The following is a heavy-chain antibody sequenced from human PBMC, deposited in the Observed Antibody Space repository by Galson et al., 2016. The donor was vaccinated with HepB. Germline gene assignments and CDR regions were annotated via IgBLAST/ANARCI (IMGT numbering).Heavy chain of an antibody. CDR1: GFIFYNFA. J-gene: IGHJ4*02. D-gene: IGHD1-1*01. Sequence: SLRLSCAASGFIFYNFAMSWVRQAPGKGLEWVSIISGSGGITDYADSVQGRFSISRDNSKNTLFLQMNSQRADDTSVYYCAKTGGEYKFDYWGQGALVTVSS. V-gene: IGHV3-23*01. CDR3: AKTGGEYKFDY. CDR2: ISGSGGIT.